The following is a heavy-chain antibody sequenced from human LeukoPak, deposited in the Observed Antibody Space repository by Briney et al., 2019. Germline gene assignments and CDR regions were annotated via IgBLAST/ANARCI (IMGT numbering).Heavy chain of an antibody. D-gene: IGHD3-16*01. CDR2: IYHRGYI. Sequence: NPSQTLCLTCTVSGFSINVGATYWSWIRPHPGKGLEWIGYIYHRGYIYYNPSLESRFIMSLDASENQFSLTINSVTAADTAVYFCARAGQGDNYYYNIDVWGRGTTVTVSS. CDR1: GFSINVGATY. J-gene: IGHJ6*03. CDR3: ARAGQGDNYYYNIDV. V-gene: IGHV4-31*03.